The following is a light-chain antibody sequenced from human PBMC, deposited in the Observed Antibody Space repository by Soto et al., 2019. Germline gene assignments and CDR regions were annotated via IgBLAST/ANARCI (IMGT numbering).Light chain of an antibody. CDR3: QQYGGSPLYT. Sequence: EVVLTQSPDTLPLSPGERATLSCRPSQSVSSNYLAWYQQRPGQAPRLLISGASSRASGIPDRFIGSGSGTDFTLTITRLEPEDFAVYYCQQYGGSPLYTFXQGTKADIK. J-gene: IGKJ2*01. V-gene: IGKV3-20*01. CDR1: QSVSSNY. CDR2: GAS.